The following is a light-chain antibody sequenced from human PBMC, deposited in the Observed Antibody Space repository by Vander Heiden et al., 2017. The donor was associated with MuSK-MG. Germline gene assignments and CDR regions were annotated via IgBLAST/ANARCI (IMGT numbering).Light chain of an antibody. CDR2: GAS. CDR3: QQFDSSSPIT. CDR1: QSISSNY. V-gene: IGKV3-20*01. Sequence: EIVLTQSPGTLSLSPGERATLSCRASQSISSNYLAWYQQKPGQAPRLLIYGASNRATDIPDRFSGSGSGTDFTLSISGREPEDFALYYCQQFDSSSPITFGQGTRLXIK. J-gene: IGKJ5*01.